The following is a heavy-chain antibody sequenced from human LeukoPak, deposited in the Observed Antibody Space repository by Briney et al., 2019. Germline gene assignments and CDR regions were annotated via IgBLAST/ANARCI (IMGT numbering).Heavy chain of an antibody. CDR2: VYPGDSDT. J-gene: IGHJ6*03. V-gene: IGHV5-51*01. CDR1: GYSFTSYW. D-gene: IGHD1-7*01. Sequence: PGESLKISCKGSGYSFTSYWIDWVRQMPGKGLEWMGIVYPGDSDTRYSPSFQGQVTISADKSINTAYLHWSRLKTSDTAIYYCARRGLELRGDYDYYTDVWGKGTTVTVSS. CDR3: ARRGLELRGDYDYYTDV.